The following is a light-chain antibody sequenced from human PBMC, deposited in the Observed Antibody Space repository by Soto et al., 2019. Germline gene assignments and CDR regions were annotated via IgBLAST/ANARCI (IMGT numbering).Light chain of an antibody. CDR2: EIT. J-gene: IGLJ1*01. CDR1: SSDVGAHDY. Sequence: HSVLAQRRSASGSPGQSVTISCTGTSSDVGAHDYVSWYQRQPGKAPKLMIYEITKRPSGVPDRFSASKSGTTASLTVSGLQAADAADYYRSSFAGSNNFPYVLGTGPKVTVL. V-gene: IGLV2-8*01. CDR3: SSFAGSNNFPYV.